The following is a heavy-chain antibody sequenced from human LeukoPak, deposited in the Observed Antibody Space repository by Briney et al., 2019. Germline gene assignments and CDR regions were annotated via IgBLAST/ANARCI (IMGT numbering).Heavy chain of an antibody. D-gene: IGHD1-1*01. CDR3: ARDRTGRGFDP. CDR2: INPNSGGT. CDR1: GGTFSSYA. V-gene: IGHV1-2*02. J-gene: IGHJ5*02. Sequence: GASVKVSCKASGGTFSSYAISWVRQAPGQGLEWMGWINPNSGGTNYAQKFQGRVTMTRDTSISTAYMELSRLRSDDTAVYYCARDRTGRGFDPWGQGTLVTVSS.